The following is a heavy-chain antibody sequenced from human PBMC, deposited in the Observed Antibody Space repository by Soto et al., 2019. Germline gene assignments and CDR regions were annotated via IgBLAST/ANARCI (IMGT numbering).Heavy chain of an antibody. CDR2: INSDASTT. CDR1: GFTFSTSW. CDR3: ARGPSGWFGYDY. V-gene: IGHV3-74*01. Sequence: GGSLSLSCAASGFTFSTSWMHWVRQAAGKGLVWVSRINSDASTTNYADSVKGRFTISRDNAKNTLYLQMDSLTAEDTAVYYCARGPSGWFGYDYWGQGTLVTVSS. D-gene: IGHD6-19*01. J-gene: IGHJ4*02.